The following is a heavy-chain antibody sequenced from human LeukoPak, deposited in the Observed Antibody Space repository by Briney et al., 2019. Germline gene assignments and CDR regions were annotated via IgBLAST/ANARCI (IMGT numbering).Heavy chain of an antibody. D-gene: IGHD4-23*01. CDR1: GFTFSDYW. V-gene: IGHV3-74*01. J-gene: IGHJ4*02. CDR2: IRSDGTT. Sequence: QPGGSLRLSCAASGFTFSDYWMRWVRQAPGKGLVWVSCIRSDGTTTYADSVKGRFTISRDNAKNTLYLQMNSLRAEDTAVYYCARDRGHSSDYWGQGTLVTVSS. CDR3: ARDRGHSSDY.